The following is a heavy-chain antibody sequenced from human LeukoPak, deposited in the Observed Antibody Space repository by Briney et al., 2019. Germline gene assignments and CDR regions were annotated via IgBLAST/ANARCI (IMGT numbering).Heavy chain of an antibody. J-gene: IGHJ6*02. CDR1: GFTFDDYA. CDR2: ISWNSGSI. V-gene: IGHV3-9*01. D-gene: IGHD2-2*02. Sequence: PGGSLRLSCAASGFTFDDYAMHWVRQAPGKGLEWVSGISWNSGSIGYADSVKGRFTISRDNAKNSLYLQMNSLRAEDTALYYCAKDLGCSSTSCYRDYYYGMDVWGQGTTVTVSS. CDR3: AKDLGCSSTSCYRDYYYGMDV.